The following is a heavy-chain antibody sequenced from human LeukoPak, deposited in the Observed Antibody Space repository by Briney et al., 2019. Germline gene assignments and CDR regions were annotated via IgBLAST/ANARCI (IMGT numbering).Heavy chain of an antibody. V-gene: IGHV1-3*01. CDR1: GYTFTKYV. Sequence: ASVKVSCKASGYTFTKYVVHWVSQAPGQRPEWMGWINAGNGDTKYSQNFQDRVTTTRDTSANTAYMELSSLTSEDTALYYCARDDCGDTCYPGGYWGQGTLVTVSS. J-gene: IGHJ4*02. CDR3: ARDDCGDTCYPGGY. D-gene: IGHD2-21*01. CDR2: INAGNGDT.